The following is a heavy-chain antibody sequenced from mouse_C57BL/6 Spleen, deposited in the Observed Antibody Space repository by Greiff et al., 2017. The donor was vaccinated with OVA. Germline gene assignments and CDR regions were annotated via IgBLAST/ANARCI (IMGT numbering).Heavy chain of an antibody. J-gene: IGHJ2*01. D-gene: IGHD2-4*01. CDR1: GFTFNTYA. V-gene: IGHV10-3*01. CDR3: VRERPYYDYDGDYFDY. Sequence: EVQLQESGGGLVQPKGSLKLSCAASGFTFNTYAMHWVRQAPGKGLEWVARIRSKSSNYATYYADSVKDRFTISRDDSQSMLYLQMNNLKTEDTAMYYCVRERPYYDYDGDYFDYWGQGTTLTVSS. CDR2: IRSKSSNYAT.